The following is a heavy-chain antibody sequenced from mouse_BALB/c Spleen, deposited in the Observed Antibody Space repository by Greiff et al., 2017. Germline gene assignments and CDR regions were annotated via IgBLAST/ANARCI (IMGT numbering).Heavy chain of an antibody. CDR2: ISSGGSYT. CDR3: ARQQLGPYYFDY. D-gene: IGHD4-1*02. J-gene: IGHJ2*01. V-gene: IGHV5-6*01. CDR1: GFTFSSYG. Sequence: EVQLVESGGDLVKPGGSLKLSCAASGFTFSSYGMSWVRQTPDKRLEWVATISSGGSYTYYPDSVKGRFTISRDNAKNTLYLQMSSLKSEDTAMYYCARQQLGPYYFDYWGQGTTLTVSS.